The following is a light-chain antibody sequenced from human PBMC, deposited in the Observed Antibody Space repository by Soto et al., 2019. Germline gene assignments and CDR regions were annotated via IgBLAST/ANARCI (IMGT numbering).Light chain of an antibody. CDR1: SSDVGGYNY. J-gene: IGLJ1*01. V-gene: IGLV2-14*01. CDR2: DVN. CDR3: SSYSTTSFFV. Sequence: QSALTQPASVSGSPGQSITISCTGTSSDVGGYNYVSWYQQYPGKAPQLMIFDVNDRPSGVSYRFSGSKSGNTASLTISGLKAEDEAHYYCSSYSTTSFFVFGTGTKLTVL.